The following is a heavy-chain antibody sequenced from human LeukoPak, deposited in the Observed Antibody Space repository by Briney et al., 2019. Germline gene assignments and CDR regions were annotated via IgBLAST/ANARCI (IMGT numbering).Heavy chain of an antibody. CDR2: IYYSGYT. CDR1: GGSISSSSYY. D-gene: IGHD5-12*01. CDR3: ARDVAGNTFDY. J-gene: IGHJ4*02. Sequence: PSETLSLTCTVSGGSISSSSYYWGWIRQPPGKGLEWLGSIYYSGYTYNNPPLKSRVTISVGTAKSQFSLRLTSMTAADTAVYYCARDVAGNTFDYWGQGTLVTVSS. V-gene: IGHV4-39*07.